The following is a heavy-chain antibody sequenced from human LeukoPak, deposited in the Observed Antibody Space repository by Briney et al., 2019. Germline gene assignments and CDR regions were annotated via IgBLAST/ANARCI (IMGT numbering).Heavy chain of an antibody. CDR1: GGSFSGYY. CDR2: INHSGST. V-gene: IGHV4-34*01. CDR3: ARLGRLLWFGELWKFDP. J-gene: IGHJ5*02. Sequence: SETLSLTCAVYGGSFSGYYWSWIRQPPGKGLEWIGEINHSGSTNYNPSLKSRVTISVDTSKNQFSLKLSPVTAADTAVYYCARLGRLLWFGELWKFDPWGQGTLVTVSS. D-gene: IGHD3-10*01.